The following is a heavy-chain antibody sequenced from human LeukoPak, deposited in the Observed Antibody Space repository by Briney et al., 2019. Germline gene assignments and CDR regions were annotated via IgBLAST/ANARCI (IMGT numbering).Heavy chain of an antibody. CDR3: ARAYKDRSLAGKKEFFQH. CDR1: GFTFDNYA. V-gene: IGHV3-9*01. Sequence: PGGSLRLSCAASGFTFDNYAMNWVRQVPGKGLERISLISWNSGTIGYADSVKGRFTISRDNANNFLYLQMNSPRAEDTALYYCARAYKDRSLAGKKEFFQHWGQGTLVTVSS. D-gene: IGHD6-19*01. J-gene: IGHJ1*01. CDR2: ISWNSGTI.